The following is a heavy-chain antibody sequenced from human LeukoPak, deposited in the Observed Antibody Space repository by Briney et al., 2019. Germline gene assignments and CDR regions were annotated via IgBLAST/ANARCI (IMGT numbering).Heavy chain of an antibody. D-gene: IGHD2-2*01. Sequence: SETLSLTCTVSGGPISSYYWSWIRQPAGKGLEWIGRIYTSGSTNYNPSLKSRVTISVDKSKNQFSLKLSSVTAADTAVYYCARDAVCSSTSCYGYYYYYMDVWGKGTTVTVSS. CDR1: GGPISSYY. CDR3: ARDAVCSSTSCYGYYYYYMDV. V-gene: IGHV4-4*07. J-gene: IGHJ6*03. CDR2: IYTSGST.